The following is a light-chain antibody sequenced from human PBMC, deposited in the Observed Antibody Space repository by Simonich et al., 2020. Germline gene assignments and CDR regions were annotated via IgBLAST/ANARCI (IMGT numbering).Light chain of an antibody. J-gene: IGLJ2*01. CDR2: EGS. CDR1: TSDVGSYNL. Sequence: QSALTQPASVSGSPGPSITISCTGTTSDVGSYNLVSWYQQHPGKAPKLMIYEGSKRPSGVSKRFSGSKSGNTASLTISGLQAEDEADYYCSSYTSSSTSVFGGGTKLTVL. V-gene: IGLV2-14*02. CDR3: SSYTSSSTSV.